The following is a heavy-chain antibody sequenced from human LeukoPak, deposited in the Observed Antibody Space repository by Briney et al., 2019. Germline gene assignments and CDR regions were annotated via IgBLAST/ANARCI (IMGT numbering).Heavy chain of an antibody. D-gene: IGHD3-3*01. J-gene: IGHJ4*02. CDR3: AKTPPYDFWSGRQVWYFDY. CDR1: GFTFSSYA. Sequence: GASLRLSCAASGFTFSSYAMSWVRQAPGKGLVWVSAISGSGGSTYYADSVKGRFTISRDNSKNTLYLQMNSLRAEDTAVYYCAKTPPYDFWSGRQVWYFDYWGQGTLVTVSS. CDR2: ISGSGGST. V-gene: IGHV3-23*01.